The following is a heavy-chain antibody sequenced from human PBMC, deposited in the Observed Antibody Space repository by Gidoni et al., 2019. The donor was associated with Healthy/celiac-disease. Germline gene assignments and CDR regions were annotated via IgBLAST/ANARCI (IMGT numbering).Heavy chain of an antibody. CDR3: ARTNYYDSSGYPDY. D-gene: IGHD3-22*01. CDR2: ISSSGSTI. J-gene: IGHJ4*02. Sequence: QVQLVESGGGLVKPGGSMRLSWAASGLTFRDYYMSWIRQAPGKGLEWVSYISSSGSTIYYADSVKGRFTISRDNAKNSLYLQMNSLRAEDTAVYYCARTNYYDSSGYPDYWGQGTLVTVSS. CDR1: GLTFRDYY. V-gene: IGHV3-11*01.